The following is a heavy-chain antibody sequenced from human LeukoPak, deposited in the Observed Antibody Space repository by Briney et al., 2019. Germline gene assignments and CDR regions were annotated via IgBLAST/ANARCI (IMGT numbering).Heavy chain of an antibody. D-gene: IGHD2-2*01. CDR3: ARTYCSSTSCYAGQDYYFDY. Sequence: GESLKISCKGSGYSFTSYWIGWVRQMPGKGLEWMGIIYPGDSDTRYSPSFQGQVTISADKSISTAYLQWSSLKASDTAMYYCARTYCSSTSCYAGQDYYFDYWGQGTLVTVSS. J-gene: IGHJ4*02. CDR2: IYPGDSDT. V-gene: IGHV5-51*01. CDR1: GYSFTSYW.